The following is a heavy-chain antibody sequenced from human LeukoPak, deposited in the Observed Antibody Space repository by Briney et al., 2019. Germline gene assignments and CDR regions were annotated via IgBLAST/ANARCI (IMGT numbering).Heavy chain of an antibody. Sequence: ASVKVSCKASGGTFSSYAISWVRQAPGQGLEWMGGIIPIFGTANYAQKFQGRVTITADESTSTAYMELSSLRSEDTAVYYCAIYYYGSGSYLTWFDPWGQETLVTVSS. CDR3: AIYYYGSGSYLTWFDP. J-gene: IGHJ5*02. CDR2: IIPIFGTA. V-gene: IGHV1-69*13. D-gene: IGHD3-10*01. CDR1: GGTFSSYA.